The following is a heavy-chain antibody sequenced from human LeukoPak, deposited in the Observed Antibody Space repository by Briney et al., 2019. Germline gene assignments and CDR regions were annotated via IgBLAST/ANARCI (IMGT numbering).Heavy chain of an antibody. V-gene: IGHV1-18*04. D-gene: IGHD2-2*01. CDR2: ITAYNGNT. J-gene: IGHJ4*02. CDR3: ARRSPGYCSSTSCYGLDY. Sequence: ASVNVSCKPSGYTFTSYGISGVRHAPRQGREWMGWITAYNGNTNYAQTLQGRVTMTTDTSTSTAYMELRSLRSDDTAVYYCARRSPGYCSSTSCYGLDYWGQGTLVTVSS. CDR1: GYTFTSYG.